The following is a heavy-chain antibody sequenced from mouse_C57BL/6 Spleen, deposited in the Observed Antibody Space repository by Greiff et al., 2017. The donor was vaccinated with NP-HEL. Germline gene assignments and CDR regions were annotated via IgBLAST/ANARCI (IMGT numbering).Heavy chain of an antibody. D-gene: IGHD1-1*01. CDR2: IYPGDGDT. CDR1: GYAFSSYW. CDR3: ARGPMDSSYGYFDV. V-gene: IGHV1-80*01. Sequence: QVQLQQSGAELVKPGASVKISCKASGYAFSSYWMNWVKQRPGKGLEWIGQIYPGDGDTNYNGKFKGKATLTADKSSSTAYMQLSSLTSEDSAVYFCARGPMDSSYGYFDVWGTGTTVTVSS. J-gene: IGHJ1*03.